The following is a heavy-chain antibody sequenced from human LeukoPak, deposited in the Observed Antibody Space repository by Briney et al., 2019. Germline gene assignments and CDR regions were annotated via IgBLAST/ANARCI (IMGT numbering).Heavy chain of an antibody. CDR3: AGEVVVAATVQFYYYYYMDV. CDR1: GGTFSSYA. J-gene: IGHJ6*03. CDR2: IIPIFGTA. D-gene: IGHD2-15*01. Sequence: SVKVSCKASGGTFSSYAISWVRQAPGHGLEWMGGIIPIFGTAYYAQKLQSRGTSTTDEATSTAYMELSSLRSEDTAVCYCAGEVVVAATVQFYYYYYMDVWGKGTTVTVSS. V-gene: IGHV1-69*05.